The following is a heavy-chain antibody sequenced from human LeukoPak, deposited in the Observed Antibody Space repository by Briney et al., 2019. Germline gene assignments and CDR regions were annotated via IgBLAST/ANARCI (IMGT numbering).Heavy chain of an antibody. Sequence: SEILSLTCAVYGGSFSGYYWSWIRQPPGKGLEWIGEINHSGSTNYNPSLKSRVTISVDTSKNQFSLKLSSVTAADTAVYYCARDKDSGYEEGVYYFDYWGQGTLVTVSS. CDR2: INHSGST. CDR3: ARDKDSGYEEGVYYFDY. D-gene: IGHD5-12*01. V-gene: IGHV4-34*01. CDR1: GGSFSGYY. J-gene: IGHJ4*02.